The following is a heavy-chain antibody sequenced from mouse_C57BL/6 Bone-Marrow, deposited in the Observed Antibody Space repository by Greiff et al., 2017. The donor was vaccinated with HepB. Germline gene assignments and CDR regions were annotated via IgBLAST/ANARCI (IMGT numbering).Heavy chain of an antibody. J-gene: IGHJ2*01. V-gene: IGHV1-64*01. Sequence: QVQLQQSGAELVKPGASVKLSCKASGYTFTSYWMHWVKQRPGQGLEWIGMIHPNSGSTNYNEKFKSKATLTVDKSSSTAYMQLSSLTSEDSAVYYCAREGALLSYYFDYWGQGTTLTVSS. CDR3: AREGALLSYYFDY. D-gene: IGHD2-1*01. CDR2: IHPNSGST. CDR1: GYTFTSYW.